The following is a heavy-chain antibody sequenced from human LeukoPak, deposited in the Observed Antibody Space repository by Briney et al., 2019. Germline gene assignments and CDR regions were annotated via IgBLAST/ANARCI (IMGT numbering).Heavy chain of an antibody. Sequence: GGSLRLSCVGSGFTFSSYGMSWVRQAPGKGLEGVSIISDSGGDTYYADSVKGRFTISRDNSKNTLYLQMNSLRAEDTAVYYCAKRSTLTNYYFDYWGQGTLVTVSS. J-gene: IGHJ4*02. CDR3: AKRSTLTNYYFDY. V-gene: IGHV3-23*01. D-gene: IGHD4-17*01. CDR1: GFTFSSYG. CDR2: ISDSGGDT.